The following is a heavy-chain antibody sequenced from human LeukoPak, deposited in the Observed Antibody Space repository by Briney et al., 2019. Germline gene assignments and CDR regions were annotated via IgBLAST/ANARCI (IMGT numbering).Heavy chain of an antibody. CDR2: ISAYNGNT. J-gene: IGHJ4*02. D-gene: IGHD6-19*01. CDR1: GYTFTSYG. Sequence: WASGKVSCKASGYTFTSYGISWVRQAPGQGLEWMGWISAYNGNTNYAQKLQGRVTMTTDTSTSTAYMELRSLRSDDTAVYYCARDQEIAVAGTLDYWGQGTLVTVSS. CDR3: ARDQEIAVAGTLDY. V-gene: IGHV1-18*01.